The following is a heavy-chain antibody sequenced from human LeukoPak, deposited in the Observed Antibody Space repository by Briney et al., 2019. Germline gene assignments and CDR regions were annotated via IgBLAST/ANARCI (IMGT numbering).Heavy chain of an antibody. CDR3: ARDSSNCGGDCYPNY. CDR2: ISYDGSNK. J-gene: IGHJ4*02. V-gene: IGHV3-30-3*01. Sequence: GGSLRLSCAASGFTFSSYAMHWVRQAPGKGLEWVAVISYDGSNKYCADSVKGRFTISRDNSKNTLYLQMNSLRAEDTAVYYCARDSSNCGGDCYPNYWGQGTLVTVSS. D-gene: IGHD2-21*02. CDR1: GFTFSSYA.